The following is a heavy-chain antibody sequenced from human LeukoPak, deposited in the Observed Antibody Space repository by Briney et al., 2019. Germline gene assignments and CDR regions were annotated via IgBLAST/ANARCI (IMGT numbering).Heavy chain of an antibody. CDR2: INHSGST. CDR3: ARDKYSNYAPDYGMDV. D-gene: IGHD4-11*01. CDR1: GGSFSGYY. Sequence: KPSETLSLTCAVYGGSFSGYYWSWIRQPPGKGLEWIGEINHSGSTNYNPSLKSRVTISVDTSKNQFSLKLSSVTAADTAVYYCARDKYSNYAPDYGMDVWGQGTTVTVSS. J-gene: IGHJ6*02. V-gene: IGHV4-34*01.